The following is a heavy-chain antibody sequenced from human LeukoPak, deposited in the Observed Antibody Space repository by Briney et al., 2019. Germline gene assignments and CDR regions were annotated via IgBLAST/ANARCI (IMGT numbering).Heavy chain of an antibody. V-gene: IGHV4-34*01. CDR3: ATRGDYSDPSGKSYDDLDI. CDR2: VGHSGNA. CDR1: GGSFSAFF. D-gene: IGHD3-22*01. Sequence: SETLSLTCAVSGGSFSAFFWRWIRQPPGKGLEWIGDVGHSGNADYNPSLKSRLTVSADPSKTQFSLKLTSVTAADTAVYYCATRGDYSDPSGKSYDDLDIWGKGTMVTVS. J-gene: IGHJ3*02.